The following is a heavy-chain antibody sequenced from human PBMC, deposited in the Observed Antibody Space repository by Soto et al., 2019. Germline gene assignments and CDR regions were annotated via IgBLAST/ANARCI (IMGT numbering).Heavy chain of an antibody. Sequence: QVRLVQSGAEVKKPGSSVKVSCKASGGTFSSYTISWVRQAPGQGLEWMGRIIPILGIANYAQKFQGRVTITADKSTSTAYMELRSLRSEDTAVYYGARATLRGRDSSSFDYWGQGTLVTVSS. V-gene: IGHV1-69*02. CDR1: GGTFSSYT. CDR2: IIPILGIA. D-gene: IGHD6-6*01. CDR3: ARATLRGRDSSSFDY. J-gene: IGHJ4*02.